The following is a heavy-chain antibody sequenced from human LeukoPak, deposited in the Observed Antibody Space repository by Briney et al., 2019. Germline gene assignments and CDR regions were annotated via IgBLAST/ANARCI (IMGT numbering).Heavy chain of an antibody. CDR3: ARGGGIQPCGGKTCFRGFIY. CDR2: INPNSGDN. V-gene: IGHV1-2*02. D-gene: IGHD2-21*01. Sequence: ASVKVSCKASGYGFSDYYMHWVRQPPGQGLEYMGWINPNSGDNSCAQKFQGRVSMTRDTSITTLYMELTSLRSDDTAVYFCARGGGIQPCGGKTCFRGFIYWGQGTLVTVSS. CDR1: GYGFSDYY. J-gene: IGHJ4*02.